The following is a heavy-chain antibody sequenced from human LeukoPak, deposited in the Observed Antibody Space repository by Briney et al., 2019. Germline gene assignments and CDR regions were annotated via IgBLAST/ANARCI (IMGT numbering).Heavy chain of an antibody. D-gene: IGHD2-15*01. CDR1: GFTFSAYN. Sequence: PGGSLRLSCAASGFTFSAYNMIWVRQAPGKRLEWISYISSPSSTIYYADSVKGRFTISRDNAKNSLYLQMNSLRAEDTAVYYCARSGGNYGGAFDIWGQGTMVTVSS. CDR2: ISSPSSTI. J-gene: IGHJ3*02. V-gene: IGHV3-48*01. CDR3: ARSGGNYGGAFDI.